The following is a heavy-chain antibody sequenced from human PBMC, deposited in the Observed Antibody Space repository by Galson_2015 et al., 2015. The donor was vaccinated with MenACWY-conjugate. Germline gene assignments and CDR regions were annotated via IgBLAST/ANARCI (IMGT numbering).Heavy chain of an antibody. J-gene: IGHJ4*02. CDR3: VRGRWTHSYYFDC. CDR1: GFTFSDYW. Sequence: SLRLSCAASGFTFSDYWMSWVRQAPGKGLECVANIKKDGSETYYVDSVKGRFTISRDNAKNSLYLQMNSLRAEDTAMYYCVRGRWTHSYYFDCWGQGGVVTVSS. D-gene: IGHD5-24*01. V-gene: IGHV3-7*03. CDR2: IKKDGSET.